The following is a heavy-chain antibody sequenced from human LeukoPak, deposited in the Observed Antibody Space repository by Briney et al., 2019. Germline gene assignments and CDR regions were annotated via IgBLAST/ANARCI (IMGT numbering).Heavy chain of an antibody. CDR1: GFTFDDYA. D-gene: IGHD3-16*02. CDR2: ISWNSGSI. Sequence: GGSLRLSCAASGFTFDDYAMHWVRQAPGKGLEWVSGISWNSGSIGYADSVKGRFTISRDNAKNPLYLQMNSLRAEDTALYYCVRYDYVWGSYHPWGQGTLVTVSS. V-gene: IGHV3-9*01. J-gene: IGHJ5*02. CDR3: VRYDYVWGSYHP.